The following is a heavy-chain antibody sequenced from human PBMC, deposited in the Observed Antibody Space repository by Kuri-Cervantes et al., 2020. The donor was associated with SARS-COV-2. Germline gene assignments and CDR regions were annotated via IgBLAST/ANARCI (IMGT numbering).Heavy chain of an antibody. CDR1: GXXXSSYS. CDR2: IXXXSSXX. CDR3: AKXEPGEEYQGXLVDWYFDL. J-gene: IGHJ2*01. D-gene: IGHD1-14*01. V-gene: IGHV3-21*04. Sequence: GGSLRLXCAXSGXXXSSYSMXWVRQAPGKGXEWXXSIXXXSSXXSYADSVKGRFXXSRDNSKNTLXXQMNSLRAEDTAVXYCAKXEPGEEYQGXLVDWYFDLWGRGTLVTVSS.